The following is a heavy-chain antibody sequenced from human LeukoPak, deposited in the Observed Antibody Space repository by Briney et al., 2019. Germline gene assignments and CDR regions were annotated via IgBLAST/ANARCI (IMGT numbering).Heavy chain of an antibody. J-gene: IGHJ3*02. D-gene: IGHD6-6*01. CDR1: GGSISSYY. V-gene: IGHV4-59*08. Sequence: PSETLSLTCTVSGGSISSYYWSWIRQPPGKGLEYIGYSYYSGSTDYNPSLKSRVTIPVDTSNQFSLMLTSVTAADTAVYYCARQSISARRAFDIWGQGTMVTVSS. CDR3: ARQSISARRAFDI. CDR2: SYYSGST.